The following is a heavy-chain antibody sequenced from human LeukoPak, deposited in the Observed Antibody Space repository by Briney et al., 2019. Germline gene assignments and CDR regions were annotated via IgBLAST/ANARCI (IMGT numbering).Heavy chain of an antibody. CDR1: GYTFTSYG. D-gene: IGHD6-13*01. V-gene: IGHV1-18*01. CDR2: ISAYNGNT. Sequence: ASVTVSCKASGYTFTSYGISWLRQAPGQGLEWMGWISAYNGNTNYAQKLQGRVTMTTDTSTSTAYMELRSLRSDDTAVYYCAREGSGSSWYLGLFDYWGQGTLVTVSS. CDR3: AREGSGSSWYLGLFDY. J-gene: IGHJ4*02.